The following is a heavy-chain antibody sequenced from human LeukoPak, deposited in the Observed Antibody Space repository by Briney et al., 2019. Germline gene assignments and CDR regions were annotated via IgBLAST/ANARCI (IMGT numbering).Heavy chain of an antibody. Sequence: ASVNVSCKASGYTFTSYGITWVRQAHEQGLEWMGWISAYNGNTNYAQILQGRVTMTTDTSTSTAYMELRSLRSDDTAVYYCARDRFVTMVRGVDLYYYYGMDVWGQGTTVTVSS. J-gene: IGHJ6*02. CDR3: ARDRFVTMVRGVDLYYYYGMDV. V-gene: IGHV1-18*01. D-gene: IGHD3-10*01. CDR2: ISAYNGNT. CDR1: GYTFTSYG.